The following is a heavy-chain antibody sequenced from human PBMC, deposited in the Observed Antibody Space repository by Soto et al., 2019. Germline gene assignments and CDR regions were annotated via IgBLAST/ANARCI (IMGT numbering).Heavy chain of an antibody. V-gene: IGHV3-23*01. CDR3: ANLDSSSWTYYYYGMDV. J-gene: IGHJ6*02. Sequence: GGSLRLSCAASGFTFSSYAMSWVRQAPGKGLEWVSAISGSGGSTYYADSVKGRFTISRDNSKNTLYLQMNSLRVEDTAVYYCANLDSSSWTYYYYGMDVWGQGTTVTVSS. CDR2: ISGSGGST. CDR1: GFTFSSYA. D-gene: IGHD6-13*01.